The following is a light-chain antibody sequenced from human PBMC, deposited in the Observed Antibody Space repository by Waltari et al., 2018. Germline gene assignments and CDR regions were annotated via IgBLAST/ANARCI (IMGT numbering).Light chain of an antibody. Sequence: QSALTQPASVSGSPGQSITISCPGIGGAIATSDFVSWYQHHPDRAPQVIIYDVTNRPSVISGRFTASTSADTASLTISGLQNEDEGDYDCASQTPDGVVLFGGGTRVTVL. J-gene: IGLJ3*02. CDR3: ASQTPDGVVL. V-gene: IGLV2-14*03. CDR1: GGAIATSDF. CDR2: DVT.